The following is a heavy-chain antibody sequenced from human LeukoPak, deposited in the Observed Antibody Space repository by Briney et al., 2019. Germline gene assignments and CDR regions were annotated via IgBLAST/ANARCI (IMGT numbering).Heavy chain of an antibody. D-gene: IGHD2-15*01. CDR1: GDSVSSNSAA. CDR2: TYYRSKWYN. J-gene: IGHJ5*02. V-gene: IGHV6-1*01. Sequence: SQTLSLTCAISGDSVSSNSAAWNWIRQSPSRGLEWLGRTYYRSKWYNDYAVSVKSRITINPDTSKNQFSLQLNSVTPEDTAVYYCARDISWGYCSGGSCYYNWFDPGGQGTLVTVSS. CDR3: ARDISWGYCSGGSCYYNWFDP.